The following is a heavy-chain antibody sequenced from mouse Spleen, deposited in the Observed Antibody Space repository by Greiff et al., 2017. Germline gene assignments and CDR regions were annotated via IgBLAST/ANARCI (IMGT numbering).Heavy chain of an antibody. CDR1: GYTFTSYW. Sequence: QVQLQQPGAELVMPGASVKLSCKASGYTFTSYWMHWVKQRPGQGLEWIGEIDPSDSYTNYNQKFKGKATLTVDKSSSTAYMQLSSLTSEDAAVYYCARRPSSWYFDVWGAGTTVTVSS. J-gene: IGHJ1*01. CDR2: IDPSDSYT. CDR3: ARRPSSWYFDV. V-gene: IGHV1-69*01.